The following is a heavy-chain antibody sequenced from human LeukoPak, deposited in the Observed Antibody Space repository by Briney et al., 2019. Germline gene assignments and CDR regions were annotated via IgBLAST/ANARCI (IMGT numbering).Heavy chain of an antibody. CDR3: AKRGVVIRVILVGFHKEAYYFDS. V-gene: IGHV3-23*01. J-gene: IGHJ4*02. CDR2: ISGSGGGT. CDR1: GISLSNYG. Sequence: GESLRLSCAVSGISLSNYGMSWVRQAPGKGLEWVAGISGSGGGTNYADSVKGRFTVSRDNPKNTLYLQMNRLRAEDTAVYFCAKRGVVIRVILVGFHKEAYYFDSWGQGALVTVSS. D-gene: IGHD3-22*01.